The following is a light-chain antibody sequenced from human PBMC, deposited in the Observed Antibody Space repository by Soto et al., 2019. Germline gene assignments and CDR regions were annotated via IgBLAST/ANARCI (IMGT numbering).Light chain of an antibody. CDR3: QQDNNWPWT. V-gene: IGKV3-15*01. CDR1: QSVSSN. J-gene: IGKJ1*01. Sequence: EIVMTQSPATLYVSPGERATLSCRARQSVSSNLAWYQQKPGQAPRLLIYGASTRATGIPARFSGSGSGTEFTLTISSLQSEDFAVYYCQQDNNWPWTFGQGTKVEIK. CDR2: GAS.